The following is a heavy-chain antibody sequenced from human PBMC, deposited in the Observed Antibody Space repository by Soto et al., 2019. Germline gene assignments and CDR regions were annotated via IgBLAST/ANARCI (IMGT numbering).Heavy chain of an antibody. CDR1: GFTFSSYA. CDR3: ARDHGDIDY. V-gene: IGHV3-30-3*01. D-gene: IGHD4-17*01. J-gene: IGHJ4*02. CDR2: ISYDGSNK. Sequence: QVQLVESGGGVVQPGRSLRLSCAASGFTFSSYAMHWVRQAPGKGLEWVAGISYDGSNKYYADSVKGRFTISRDNSKNTLYLQMNSLRAEDTAVYYCARDHGDIDYWGQGTLVTVSS.